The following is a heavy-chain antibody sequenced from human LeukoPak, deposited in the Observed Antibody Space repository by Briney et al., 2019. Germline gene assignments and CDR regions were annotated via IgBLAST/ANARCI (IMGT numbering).Heavy chain of an antibody. Sequence: GGSLRLSCAASGFTFSSYGMHWVRQAPGKGLEWVAFLRYDGSNKFYADSVKGRFTISRDNSKNTLYLQINSLRAEDTAVYYCAKSAVRGLPVLGNWGQGTLVTVSS. CDR3: AKSAVRGLPVLGN. V-gene: IGHV3-30*02. CDR2: LRYDGSNK. J-gene: IGHJ4*02. CDR1: GFTFSSYG. D-gene: IGHD2-21*02.